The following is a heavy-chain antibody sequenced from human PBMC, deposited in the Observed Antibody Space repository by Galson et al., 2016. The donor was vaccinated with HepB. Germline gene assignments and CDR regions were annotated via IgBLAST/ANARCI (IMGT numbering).Heavy chain of an antibody. CDR1: GFTFRSYW. D-gene: IGHD6-19*01. CDR3: ARRLDTQPRIAGWGWGMDV. Sequence: SLRLSCAASGFTFRSYWMSWVRQAPGKGLEWVANISQDGSEKYSVDSVKGRFTISRDNGKNSLYLQMSSLRVEDAGVYYCARRLDTQPRIAGWGWGMDVWGQGTTVTVS. CDR2: ISQDGSEK. J-gene: IGHJ6*02. V-gene: IGHV3-7*01.